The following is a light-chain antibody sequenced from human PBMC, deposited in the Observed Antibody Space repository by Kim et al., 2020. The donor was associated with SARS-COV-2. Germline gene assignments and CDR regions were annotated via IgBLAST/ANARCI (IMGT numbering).Light chain of an antibody. CDR2: GKN. CDR1: SHISCY. CDR3: NSRDSSGNHVV. J-gene: IGLJ2*01. V-gene: IGLV3-19*01. Sequence: ALGRTVSITSQGDSHISCYASWYQQKPEQAPVLVIYGKNNRPSGIPDRFSGSSSGNTASLTITGAQAEDEADYYCNSRDSSGNHVVFGGGTKLTVL.